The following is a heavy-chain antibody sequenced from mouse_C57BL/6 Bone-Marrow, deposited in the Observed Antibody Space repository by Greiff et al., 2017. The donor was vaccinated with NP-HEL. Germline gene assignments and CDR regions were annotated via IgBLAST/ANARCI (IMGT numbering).Heavy chain of an antibody. J-gene: IGHJ3*01. CDR1: GFTFSDYY. Sequence: EVQLVESGGGLVQPGGSLKLSCAASGFTFSDYYMYWVRQTPEKRLEWVAYISNGGGSTYYPDTVKGRFTISRDNAKNTLYLQMSRLKSEDTAMYYCARQDLWFAYWGQGTLVTVSA. CDR2: ISNGGGST. V-gene: IGHV5-12*01. CDR3: ARQDLWFAY.